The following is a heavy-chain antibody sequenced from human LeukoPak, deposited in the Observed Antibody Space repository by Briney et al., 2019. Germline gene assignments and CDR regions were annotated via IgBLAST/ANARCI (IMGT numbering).Heavy chain of an antibody. Sequence: SQTLSLTCTVSGGSISSGGYYWSWIRQHPGKGLEWIGYIYYSGSTYYNPSLKSRVTISVDTSRNQFSLKLSSVTAADTAVYYCARDRGPYSGYDSYYFDYWGQGTLVTVSS. D-gene: IGHD5-12*01. J-gene: IGHJ4*02. V-gene: IGHV4-31*03. CDR2: IYYSGST. CDR1: GGSISSGGYY. CDR3: ARDRGPYSGYDSYYFDY.